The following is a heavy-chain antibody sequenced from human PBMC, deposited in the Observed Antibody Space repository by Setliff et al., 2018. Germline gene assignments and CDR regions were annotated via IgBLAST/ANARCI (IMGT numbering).Heavy chain of an antibody. CDR1: GYKFNDYA. V-gene: IGHV1-18*01. D-gene: IGHD2-2*01. J-gene: IGHJ4*02. CDR2: ISAYSGNT. CDR3: SRLVRYCTTTTCQRASGGEF. Sequence: ASVKVSCKTSGYKFNDYAISWVRQGPGQGLEWMGWISAYSGNTYYAQKLHDRVTLTTDTSTSTAYMELRSLGTDDTAVYYCSRLVRYCTTTTCQRASGGEFWGQGTLVT.